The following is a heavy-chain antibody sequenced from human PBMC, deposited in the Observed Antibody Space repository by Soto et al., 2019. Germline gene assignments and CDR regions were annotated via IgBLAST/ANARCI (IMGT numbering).Heavy chain of an antibody. CDR3: ARGYLLGAFDP. J-gene: IGHJ5*02. Sequence: LSLTCTVSGGSISSGDYYWSWIRQPPGKGLEWIGYVYYSGSTYYNPSLKSRVTISVDTSKNQFSLKLSSVTAADTAVYYCARGYLLGAFDPWGQGTLVTVSS. V-gene: IGHV4-30-4*01. CDR2: VYYSGST. D-gene: IGHD3-3*02. CDR1: GGSISSGDYY.